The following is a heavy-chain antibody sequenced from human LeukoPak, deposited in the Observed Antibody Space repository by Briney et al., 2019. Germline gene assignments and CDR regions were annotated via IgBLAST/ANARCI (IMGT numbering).Heavy chain of an antibody. D-gene: IGHD3-10*01. CDR2: IQYSGST. J-gene: IGHJ4*02. CDR3: ARVYGSGSPEYCFDY. V-gene: IGHV4-39*07. CDR1: GGSISSSSYY. Sequence: SETLSLTCTVSGGSISSSSYYWGWIRQPPGKGLEWLGSIQYSGSTYYNPSLKSRVTTSVDTSKNHFSLKLSSVTAADTAVYYCARVYGSGSPEYCFDYWGQGTLVTVSS.